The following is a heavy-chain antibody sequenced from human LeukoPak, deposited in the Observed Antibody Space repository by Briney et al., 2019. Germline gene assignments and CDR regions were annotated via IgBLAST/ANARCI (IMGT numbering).Heavy chain of an antibody. CDR1: CYTFTSYG. D-gene: IGHD3-9*01. J-gene: IGHJ4*02. CDR3: FQVEDGIRDFDWLLHNLQGYYFDY. Sequence: ASVKFYCKASCYTFTSYGTSWVRQAPRQRPQYRGCLSAYNGHTNYAQKLKGRVTMNTDTSTSTAYMELSSLRSEDTAVYFFFQVEDGIRDFDWLLHNLQGYYFDYWGQGTLVAVSS. V-gene: IGHV1-18*01. CDR2: LSAYNGHT.